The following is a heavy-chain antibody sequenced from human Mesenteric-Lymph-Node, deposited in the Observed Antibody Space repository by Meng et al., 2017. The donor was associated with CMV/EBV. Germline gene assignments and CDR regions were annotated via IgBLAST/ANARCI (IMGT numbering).Heavy chain of an antibody. V-gene: IGHV3-30*04. CDR1: VTVSDCS. Sequence: VTVSDCSIRRVRQTAGKGLEWVAAISNDGGDKYYADSVKGRFTISSDNSENTLFLQLNSLRAAETAVYYCARDFAVRSGFSPWLLYWGQGALVTVSS. J-gene: IGHJ4*02. D-gene: IGHD3-3*01. CDR2: ISNDGGDK. CDR3: ARDFAVRSGFSPWLLY.